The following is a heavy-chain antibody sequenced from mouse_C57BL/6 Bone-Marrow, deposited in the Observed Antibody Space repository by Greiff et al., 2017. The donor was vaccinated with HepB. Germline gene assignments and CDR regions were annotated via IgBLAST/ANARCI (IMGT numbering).Heavy chain of an antibody. CDR3: ARIYYGSRHWYFDV. D-gene: IGHD1-1*01. CDR2: INPYNGGT. CDR1: GYTFTDYY. V-gene: IGHV1-19*01. Sequence: VQLKESGPVLVKPGASVKMSCKASGYTFTDYYMNWVKQSHGKSLEWIGVINPYNGGTSYNQKFKGKATLTVDKSSSTAYMELNSLTSEDSAVYYCARIYYGSRHWYFDVWGTGTTVTVSS. J-gene: IGHJ1*03.